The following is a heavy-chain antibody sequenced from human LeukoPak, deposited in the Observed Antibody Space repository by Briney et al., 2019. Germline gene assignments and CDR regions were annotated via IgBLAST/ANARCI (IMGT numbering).Heavy chain of an antibody. J-gene: IGHJ4*02. CDR1: GFTFSSYG. D-gene: IGHD3-10*01. CDR2: IYVGGGT. V-gene: IGHV3-NL1*01. CDR3: ARGQYYGSQSSRAFDF. Sequence: GGSLRLSCAASGFTFSSYGIHWVRQAPGKGLEWVSIIYVGGGTYYADSVKGRFIMSRDNSKNTLYLQMNSLRADDTAVYYCARGQYYGSQSSRAFDFWAQGTLVTVSS.